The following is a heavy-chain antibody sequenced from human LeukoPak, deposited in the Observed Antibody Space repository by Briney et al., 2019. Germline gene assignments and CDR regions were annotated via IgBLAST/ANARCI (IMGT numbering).Heavy chain of an antibody. CDR1: GYTFSGYY. D-gene: IGHD3-10*01. CDR3: ARNGRSSGSYSVWFDR. J-gene: IGHJ5*02. V-gene: IGHV1-2*02. CDR2: INPNSGGT. Sequence: ASVTLSCTASGYTFSGYYMHWVRQAPGQGLEWMGWINPNSGGTNYAQTLQGRVTMTRDTSISTAYMELSRLRSDDTAVYYCARNGRSSGSYSVWFDRWGQGTLVTVSS.